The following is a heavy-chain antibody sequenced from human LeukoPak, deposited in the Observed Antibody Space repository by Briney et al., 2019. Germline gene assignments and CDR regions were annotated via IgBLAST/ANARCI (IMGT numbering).Heavy chain of an antibody. V-gene: IGHV3-30*18. J-gene: IGHJ4*02. Sequence: GRSLRLSCAASGFTFSSYGMHWVRQAPGKGLEWVAVISYDGSNEYYADSVKGRFTISRDNSKNTLYLQMNSLRAEDTAVYHCAKGCRYSSGWCYFDYWGRGTLVTVSS. CDR1: GFTFSSYG. CDR3: AKGCRYSSGWCYFDY. D-gene: IGHD6-19*01. CDR2: ISYDGSNE.